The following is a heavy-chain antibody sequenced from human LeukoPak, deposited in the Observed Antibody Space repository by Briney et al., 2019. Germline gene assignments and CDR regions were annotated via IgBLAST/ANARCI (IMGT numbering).Heavy chain of an antibody. V-gene: IGHV1-2*02. Sequence: ASVKVSCKASGYTFTGYYMHWVRQAPGQGLECVGWINSNSGGTNYAQKFQGRVTMTRDTSISTAYMELSRLRSDDTAVYYCARASIPVYYYYMDVWGKGTTVTVSS. CDR1: GYTFTGYY. CDR2: INSNSGGT. J-gene: IGHJ6*03. D-gene: IGHD2-21*01. CDR3: ARASIPVYYYYMDV.